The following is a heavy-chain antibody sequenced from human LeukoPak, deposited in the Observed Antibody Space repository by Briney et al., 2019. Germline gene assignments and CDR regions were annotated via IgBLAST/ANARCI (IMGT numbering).Heavy chain of an antibody. Sequence: GESLKISCKGSEYRFTNYWIGWVRQMPGKGLEWMGIINPGDSNTKYSPSFQGQVTIPADKSISTAYLQWSSLKASDTAMYYCASAYSGSYYWDYWGQGTLVTVSS. CDR3: ASAYSGSYYWDY. J-gene: IGHJ4*02. CDR2: INPGDSNT. V-gene: IGHV5-51*01. CDR1: EYRFTNYW. D-gene: IGHD1-26*01.